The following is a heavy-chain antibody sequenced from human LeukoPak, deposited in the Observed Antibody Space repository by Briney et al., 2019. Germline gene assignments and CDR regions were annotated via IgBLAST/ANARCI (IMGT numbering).Heavy chain of an antibody. J-gene: IGHJ4*02. CDR3: ARGEVNYYGSGSEFDY. D-gene: IGHD3-10*01. V-gene: IGHV4-61*02. CDR2: IYTSGST. CDR1: GGSISSGSYY. Sequence: SETLSLTCTVSGGSISSGSYYWSWIRQPAGKGLEWIGRIYTSGSTYYNPSLKSRVTISVDTSKNQFSLKLSSVTAADTAVYYCARGEVNYYGSGSEFDYWGQGTLVTVSS.